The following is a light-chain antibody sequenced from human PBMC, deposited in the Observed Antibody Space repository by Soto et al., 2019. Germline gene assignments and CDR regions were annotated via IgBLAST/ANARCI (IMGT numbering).Light chain of an antibody. J-gene: IGLJ1*01. Sequence: QSALTQPASVSGSPGQXITISCTGTSSDVGSYNLVSWYQQHPGKAPKLMIYEVSKRPSGVSNRFSGSKSGNTASLTISGLQAEDEADYYCCSYASSSTNVFGTGTKVTVL. CDR1: SSDVGSYNL. V-gene: IGLV2-23*02. CDR2: EVS. CDR3: CSYASSSTNV.